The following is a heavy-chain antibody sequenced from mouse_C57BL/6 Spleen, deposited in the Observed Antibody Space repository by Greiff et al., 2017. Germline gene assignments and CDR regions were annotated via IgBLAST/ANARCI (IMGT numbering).Heavy chain of an antibody. D-gene: IGHD1-1*01. Sequence: QVQLQQSGPELAKPGASVKISCKASGYAFSSSWMNWVKQRPGKSLEWIGRIYPGDGDTNYNGKFKGKATLTADKSSSTAYMQLSSLTSEDSAVYFCAVTTVVATRYFDVWGTGTTVTVSS. J-gene: IGHJ1*03. CDR3: AVTTVVATRYFDV. CDR2: IYPGDGDT. CDR1: GYAFSSSW. V-gene: IGHV1-82*01.